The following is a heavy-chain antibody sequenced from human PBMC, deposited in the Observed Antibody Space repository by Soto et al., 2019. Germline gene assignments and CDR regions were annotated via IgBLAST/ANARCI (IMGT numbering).Heavy chain of an antibody. CDR1: GGSISSYY. D-gene: IGHD3-9*01. V-gene: IGHV4-59*01. CDR2: IYYSGST. CDR3: ARGYYDILTGYYGDAFDI. Sequence: SETLSLTCTVSGGSISSYYWFLIRQPPGKGLEWLGYIYYSGSTNYNPSLKSRVTISVDTSKNQFSLKLSSVTAADTAVYYCARGYYDILTGYYGDAFDIWGQGTMVTVSS. J-gene: IGHJ3*02.